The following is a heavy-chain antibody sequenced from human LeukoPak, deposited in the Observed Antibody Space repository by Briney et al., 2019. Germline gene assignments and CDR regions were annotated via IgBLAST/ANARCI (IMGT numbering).Heavy chain of an antibody. Sequence: GGSLRLSCAASGFTFSSYAMNWVRQAPGRGLEWVSAISSAGGRTYYADSVKGRFTISRDNSKHTLFLQMHSLRAEDTAVYYCAKGGYCDGVSCYGYYYRDVSGKGTTVTVSS. CDR3: AKGGYCDGVSCYGYYYRDV. CDR2: ISSAGGRT. V-gene: IGHV3-23*01. J-gene: IGHJ6*03. D-gene: IGHD2-15*01. CDR1: GFTFSSYA.